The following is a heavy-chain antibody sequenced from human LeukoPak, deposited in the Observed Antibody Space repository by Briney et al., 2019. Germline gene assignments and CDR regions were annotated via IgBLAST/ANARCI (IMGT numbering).Heavy chain of an antibody. CDR2: IWYDGSNK. CDR1: GFTFSSYG. Sequence: GRSLRLSCAASGFTFSSYGMHWVRQAPGKGLEWVAVIWYDGSNKYYADSVKGRFTISRDNSKNTLYLQMNSLRAEDTAVYYCARDREAVAGTLAAFDIWGQGTMVTVSS. CDR3: ARDREAVAGTLAAFDI. D-gene: IGHD6-19*01. J-gene: IGHJ3*02. V-gene: IGHV3-33*01.